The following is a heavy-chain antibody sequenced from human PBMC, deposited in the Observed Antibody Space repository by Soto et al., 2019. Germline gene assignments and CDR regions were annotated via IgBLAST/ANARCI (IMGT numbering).Heavy chain of an antibody. V-gene: IGHV3-21*01. CDR3: ARVDGSGWSRPSGDFDY. D-gene: IGHD6-19*01. CDR2: ISSSSSYI. Sequence: PGGSLRLSCAASGFTFSSYSMNWVRQAPGKGLEWVSSISSSSSYIYYADSVKGRFTISRDNAKNSLYLQMNSLRAEDTAVYYCARVDGSGWSRPSGDFDYWGQGTLVTVSS. CDR1: GFTFSSYS. J-gene: IGHJ4*02.